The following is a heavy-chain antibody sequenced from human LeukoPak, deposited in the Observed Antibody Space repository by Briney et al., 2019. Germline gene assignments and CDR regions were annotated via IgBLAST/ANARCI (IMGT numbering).Heavy chain of an antibody. CDR2: IKSKTDGGTT. V-gene: IGHV3-15*01. CDR3: TTRFPYPSDIVVVVAAHDAFDI. J-gene: IGHJ3*02. Sequence: PGGSLRLSCAASGFTFSNAWMSWVRQAPGKGLEWVGRIKSKTDGGTTDYAAPVKGRFTISRDDSKNTLYLQMNSLKTEDTAVYYCTTRFPYPSDIVVVVAAHDAFDIWGQGTMVTVSS. CDR1: GFTFSNAW. D-gene: IGHD2-15*01.